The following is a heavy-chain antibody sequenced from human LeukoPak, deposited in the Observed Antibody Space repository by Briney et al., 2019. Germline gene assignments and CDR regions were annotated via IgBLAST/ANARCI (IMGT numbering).Heavy chain of an antibody. Sequence: SETLSLTCTVSGGSISSYYWSWIRQPAGKGLEWIGRIYTSGSTNYNPSLKSRVTMSVDTSKNQFSLKLSSVTAADTAVYYCARDRPYSGSYGDDAFDIWGRGTMVTVSS. D-gene: IGHD1-26*01. CDR3: ARDRPYSGSYGDDAFDI. CDR1: GGSISSYY. V-gene: IGHV4-4*07. J-gene: IGHJ3*02. CDR2: IYTSGST.